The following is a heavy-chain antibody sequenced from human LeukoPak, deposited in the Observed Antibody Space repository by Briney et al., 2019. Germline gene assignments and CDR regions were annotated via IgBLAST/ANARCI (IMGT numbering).Heavy chain of an antibody. V-gene: IGHV4-39*01. CDR3: ARSTDGTTSSGWYVDY. CDR2: IYHSGST. Sequence: SETLSLTCAVSGGSISSASNYWGWIRQPPGKGLEWIGTIYHSGSTYYNPSLESRVTISIDTSKNQFSLRLSSVTAADTAVFYCARSTDGTTSSGWYVDYWGQGTLVTVSS. D-gene: IGHD6-19*01. J-gene: IGHJ4*02. CDR1: GGSISSASNY.